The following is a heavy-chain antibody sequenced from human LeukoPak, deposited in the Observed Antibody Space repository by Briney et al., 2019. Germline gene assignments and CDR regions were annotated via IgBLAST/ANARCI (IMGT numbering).Heavy chain of an antibody. CDR3: ARDEYYYDSSGYYLSG. CDR1: GGTFSSYA. V-gene: IGHV1-69*04. Sequence: SVKVSCKASGGTFSSYAVSWVRQAPGQGLEWMGRVIPILGIANYAQKFQGRVTITADKSTSTAYMELSSLGSEDTAVYYCARDEYYYDSSGYYLSGWGQGTLVTVSS. D-gene: IGHD3-22*01. J-gene: IGHJ4*02. CDR2: VIPILGIA.